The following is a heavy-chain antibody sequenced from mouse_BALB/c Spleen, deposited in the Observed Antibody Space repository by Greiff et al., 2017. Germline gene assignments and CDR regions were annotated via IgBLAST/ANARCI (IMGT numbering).Heavy chain of an antibody. CDR1: GFTFSSYT. D-gene: IGHD1-2*01. J-gene: IGHJ4*01. CDR2: ISSGGSYT. Sequence: EVKLMESGGGLVKPGGSLKLSCAASGFTFSSYTMSWVRQTPEKRLEWVATISSGGSYTYYPDSVKGRFTISRDNAKNTLYLQMSSLKSEDTAMYYCTRDEFITTATDAMDYWGQGTSVTVSS. V-gene: IGHV5-6-4*01. CDR3: TRDEFITTATDAMDY.